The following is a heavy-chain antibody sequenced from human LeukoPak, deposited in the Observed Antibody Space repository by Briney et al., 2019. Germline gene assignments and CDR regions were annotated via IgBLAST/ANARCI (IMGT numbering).Heavy chain of an antibody. Sequence: GGSLRLSCVVSGITLSNYGLSWVRQAPGRGLEGVSGISERGGSTNYADSVKGRFIISRDTSKKTVYLQMNSLRVEDTAVYFCANRGIVIRAVIIIGFHKEAYYFDYWGQGILVTVSS. CDR3: ANRGIVIRAVIIIGFHKEAYYFDY. CDR1: GITLSNYG. V-gene: IGHV3-23*01. D-gene: IGHD3-10*01. CDR2: ISERGGST. J-gene: IGHJ4*02.